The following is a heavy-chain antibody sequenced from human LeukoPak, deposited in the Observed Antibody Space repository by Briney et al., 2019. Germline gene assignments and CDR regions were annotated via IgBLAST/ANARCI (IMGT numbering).Heavy chain of an antibody. V-gene: IGHV3-21*01. J-gene: IGHJ4*02. CDR2: ISSSSSYI. CDR1: GFTFSSYS. Sequence: GGSLRLSCAASGFTFSSYSMNWVRQAPGKGLEWVSSISSSSSYIYCADSVKGRFTISRDNAKNSLYLQMNSLRAEDTAVYYGAREADILFDYWGQGTLVTVSS. D-gene: IGHD2-15*01. CDR3: AREADILFDY.